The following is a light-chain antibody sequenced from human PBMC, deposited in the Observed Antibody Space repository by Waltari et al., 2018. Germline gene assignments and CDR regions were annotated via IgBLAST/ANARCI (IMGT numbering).Light chain of an antibody. CDR3: QTWGTGIQV. J-gene: IGLJ2*01. CDR1: SGHSSYA. CDR2: LNSDGSH. Sequence: QLVLTQSPSPSASLGASVKLTCTLSSGHSSYALAWHQQQPEKGPRYLMKLNSDGSHSKGDGIPDRFSGSSSGAERYLTISSLQSEDEADYYCQTWGTGIQVFGGGTKLTVL. V-gene: IGLV4-69*01.